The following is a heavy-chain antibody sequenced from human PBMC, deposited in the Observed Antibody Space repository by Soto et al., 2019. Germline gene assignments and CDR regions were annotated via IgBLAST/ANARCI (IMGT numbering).Heavy chain of an antibody. J-gene: IGHJ5*02. D-gene: IGHD5-18*01. Sequence: SETLSLTCAVSGGSVNSGGYSWSWIRQPPGKALEWIGYIYDSGGTYYNPSLKSRVAISIDRSKNQFSLMLTSVTAADTAMYYCARERTARFDPWGQGIPVTGSS. CDR1: GGSVNSGGYS. V-gene: IGHV4-30-2*01. CDR3: ARERTARFDP. CDR2: IYDSGGT.